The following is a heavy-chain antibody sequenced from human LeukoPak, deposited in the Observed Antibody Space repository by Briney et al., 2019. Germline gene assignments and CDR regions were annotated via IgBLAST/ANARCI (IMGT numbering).Heavy chain of an antibody. V-gene: IGHV3-15*01. D-gene: IGHD3-10*01. Sequence: GGSLRLSCAASGFPFSNAWMSWVRQAPGKGLECVGRIKSKTDGGKTDYAAPVQGRFSISRDDSENTLYLQMNGLNTEDTAVYYCSTVSPYYGSGTTSPDSWGQGTLVVVSS. CDR1: GFPFSNAW. CDR2: IKSKTDGGKT. CDR3: STVSPYYGSGTTSPDS. J-gene: IGHJ4*02.